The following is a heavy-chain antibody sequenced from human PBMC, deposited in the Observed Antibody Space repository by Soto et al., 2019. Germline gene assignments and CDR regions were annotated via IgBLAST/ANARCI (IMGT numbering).Heavy chain of an antibody. CDR3: ARQQYSSGTYYYGMDV. Sequence: ESLKVSFEGSGYSFPSYWSIWVRQMPGKGLEWMGRIDPSDSYTNYSPSFQGHVTISADKSISTAYLQWSSMKASDTAMYYCARQQYSSGTYYYGMDVWGQGTTVTVSS. CDR1: GYSFPSYW. D-gene: IGHD6-19*01. CDR2: IDPSDSYT. V-gene: IGHV5-10-1*01. J-gene: IGHJ6*02.